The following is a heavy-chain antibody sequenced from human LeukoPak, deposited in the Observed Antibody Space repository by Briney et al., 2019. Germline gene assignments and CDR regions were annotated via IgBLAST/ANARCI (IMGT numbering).Heavy chain of an antibody. CDR1: GGSLTSGSYY. Sequence: SETLSLTCTVSGGSLTSGSYYWNWIRQPPGKGLEWIGYISYSGSTKYNSSLKSRVTMSVDTSKNQFSLKLRAVTAADTAVYYCARVNSGWPYFDYWGQGALVTVSS. V-gene: IGHV4-61*01. CDR3: ARVNSGWPYFDY. J-gene: IGHJ4*02. CDR2: ISYSGST. D-gene: IGHD5-12*01.